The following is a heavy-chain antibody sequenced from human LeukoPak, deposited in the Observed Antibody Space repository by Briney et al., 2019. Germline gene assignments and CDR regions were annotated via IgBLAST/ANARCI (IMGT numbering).Heavy chain of an antibody. CDR1: GGSFSGYY. CDR2: INHSGST. J-gene: IGHJ4*02. Sequence: SETLSLTCAVYGGSFSGYYWSWIRQPPGKGLEWIGEINHSGSTNYNPSLKSRVTISVDTSKNQFSLKLSSVTAADTAVYYCARGRNRITMIVVVIGSHFDYWGQGTLVTVSS. V-gene: IGHV4-34*01. D-gene: IGHD3-22*01. CDR3: ARGRNRITMIVVVIGSHFDY.